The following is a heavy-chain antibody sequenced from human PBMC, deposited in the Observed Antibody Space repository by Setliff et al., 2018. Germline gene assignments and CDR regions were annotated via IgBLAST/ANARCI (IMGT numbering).Heavy chain of an antibody. D-gene: IGHD3-3*01. CDR3: ARDVFDFRTGQAGP. V-gene: IGHV3-7*01. CDR1: GFTFSSLW. J-gene: IGHJ5*02. CDR2: INQGGSDQ. Sequence: PGGSLRLSCSASGFTFSSLWMAWVRQAPGKGLEWVANINQGGSDQFYVESVKSRFTISRDNAKNSLFLQMNSLRVEDTAVYYCARDVFDFRTGQAGPWGQGTLVTVSS.